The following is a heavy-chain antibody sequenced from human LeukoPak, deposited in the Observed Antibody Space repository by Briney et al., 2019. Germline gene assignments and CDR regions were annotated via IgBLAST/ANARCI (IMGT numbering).Heavy chain of an antibody. J-gene: IGHJ3*02. CDR1: GYSISSGYF. V-gene: IGHV4-38-2*02. CDR3: AKSNGYGLVDI. D-gene: IGHD3-10*01. Sequence: PSETLSLTCTVSGYSISSGYFCGWIRQPPGKGLEWIGSIYHSGSTSYNPSLKSRVTISLDTPRNQFSLKLNSVTAEDTAVYYCAKSNGYGLVDIWGQGTMVTVSS. CDR2: IYHSGST.